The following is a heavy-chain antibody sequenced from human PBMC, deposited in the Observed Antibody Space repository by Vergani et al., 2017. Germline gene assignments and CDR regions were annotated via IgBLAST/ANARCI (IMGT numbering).Heavy chain of an antibody. CDR3: ASDTHSGQRADR. CDR2: LSTTGGA. D-gene: IGHD6-19*01. Sequence: QAQLQESGPGLVKPSETLSLTCHAFGFSVTDYNCNWIRQAPGKGLEWIGSLSTTGGATHASHNPPLKSRVSISVDTSKRQFSLTLTCVTAADTAVCYCASDTHSGQRADRWGQGILVTVTS. J-gene: IGHJ5*02. CDR1: GFSVTDYN. V-gene: IGHV4-59*02.